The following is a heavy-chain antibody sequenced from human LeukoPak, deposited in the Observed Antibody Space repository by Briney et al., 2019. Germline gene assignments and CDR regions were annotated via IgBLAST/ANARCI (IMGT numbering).Heavy chain of an antibody. Sequence: SETLSLTCTVSGGSISSYYWSWIRQPPGKGLEWIGCIYYSGSTNYNPSLKSRVTISVDTSKNQFSLKLSSVTAADTAVYYCARHYGDYVGWYFDLWGRGTLVTVSS. J-gene: IGHJ2*01. CDR2: IYYSGST. CDR3: ARHYGDYVGWYFDL. D-gene: IGHD4-17*01. CDR1: GGSISSYY. V-gene: IGHV4-59*08.